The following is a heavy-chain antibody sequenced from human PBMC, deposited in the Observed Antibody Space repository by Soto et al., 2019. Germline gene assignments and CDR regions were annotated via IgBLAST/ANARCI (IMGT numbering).Heavy chain of an antibody. CDR3: ARVIMDV. CDR2: INAGNGNT. V-gene: IGHV1-3*01. Sequence: GASVKVSCTASVYTLTSYAMHWVRQAPGQRLAWMGWINAGNGNTKNSQKFQGRVTITRDTSASTAYMELSSLRDEDTAVYYCARVIMDVWGQGTTVTVSS. J-gene: IGHJ6*02. CDR1: VYTLTSYA.